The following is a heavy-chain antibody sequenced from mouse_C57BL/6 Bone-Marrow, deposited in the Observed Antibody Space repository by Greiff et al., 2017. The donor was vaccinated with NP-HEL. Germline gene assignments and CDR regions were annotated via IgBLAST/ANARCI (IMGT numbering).Heavy chain of an antibody. CDR3: ARDYYGSSSFAY. CDR2: IDPSDSYT. J-gene: IGHJ3*01. Sequence: QVQLQQPGAELVMPGASVKLSCKASGYTFTSYWMHWVKQRPGQGLEWIGEIDPSDSYTNYNQKFKGKSTLTVYKSSSTAYMQLSSLTSEDSAVYYCARDYYGSSSFAYWGQGTLVTVSA. V-gene: IGHV1-69*01. D-gene: IGHD1-1*01. CDR1: GYTFTSYW.